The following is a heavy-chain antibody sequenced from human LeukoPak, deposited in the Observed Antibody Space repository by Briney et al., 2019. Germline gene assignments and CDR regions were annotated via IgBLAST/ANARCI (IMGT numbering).Heavy chain of an antibody. CDR2: IFPGDSDT. CDR3: ARVGAMVRSKYYFDY. V-gene: IGHV5-51*01. CDR1: GYSFTTHW. J-gene: IGHJ4*02. Sequence: GESLKISCRGSGYSFTTHWIGWVRQMPGKGLEWMGIIFPGDSDTVYSPSFQGQVTISADKSVNTAYLQWSSLKASDTAMYYCARVGAMVRSKYYFDYWGQGTLVTVSS. D-gene: IGHD5-18*01.